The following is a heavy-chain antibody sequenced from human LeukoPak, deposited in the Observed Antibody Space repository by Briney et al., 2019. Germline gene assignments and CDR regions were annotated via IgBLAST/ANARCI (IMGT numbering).Heavy chain of an antibody. J-gene: IGHJ4*02. D-gene: IGHD5-24*01. CDR3: ANGRSLQFVADYFYY. CDR2: IRYDGSNK. V-gene: IGHV3-30*02. CDR1: GFTFSSYG. Sequence: GGSLRLSCAASGFTFSSYGMHWVRQAPGKGLEWVAFIRYDGSNKYYADSVKGRFTISRDNSKNTLYMQMNRLRGEDTAVYYCANGRSLQFVADYFYYWGQRPLVSVSS.